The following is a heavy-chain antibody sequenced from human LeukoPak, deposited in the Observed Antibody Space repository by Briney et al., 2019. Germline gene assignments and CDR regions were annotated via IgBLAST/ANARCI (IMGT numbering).Heavy chain of an antibody. D-gene: IGHD6-13*01. CDR3: ARVDSSNWYEYRGYFDY. V-gene: IGHV4-59*01. Sequence: SETLSLTCTVSGGSISSYYWSWIRQPPGKGLEWIGYIYYSGSTNYNPSLKTRVTISVKTSQNQFSLKLSSVTAADTAVYYCARVDSSNWYEYRGYFDYWGQGTLVTVSS. J-gene: IGHJ4*02. CDR2: IYYSGST. CDR1: GGSISSYY.